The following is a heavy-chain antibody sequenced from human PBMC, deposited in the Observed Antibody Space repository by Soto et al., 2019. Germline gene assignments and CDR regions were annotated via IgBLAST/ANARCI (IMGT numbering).Heavy chain of an antibody. J-gene: IGHJ6*02. Sequence: QVQLVQSGAEVKKPGSSVKVSCKASGGTFSSYAISWVRQAPGQGLEGMGGIIPIFGTANYAQKFQGRVTITADEPTSPAYMELSSLRFEDTAVYYCARGRYYGSGSRTDYYYYYGMDVWGQGTTVTVSS. D-gene: IGHD3-10*01. CDR2: IIPIFGTA. V-gene: IGHV1-69*12. CDR1: GGTFSSYA. CDR3: ARGRYYGSGSRTDYYYYYGMDV.